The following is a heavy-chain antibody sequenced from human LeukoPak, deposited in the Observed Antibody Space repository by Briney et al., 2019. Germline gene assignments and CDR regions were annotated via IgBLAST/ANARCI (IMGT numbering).Heavy chain of an antibody. V-gene: IGHV1-46*01. D-gene: IGHD5-24*01. CDR2: INPSGGST. J-gene: IGHJ3*02. Sequence: GASVKVSCKASGYTFTSYYMHWVRQAPGQGLEWMGIINPSGGSTSYAQKFQGRVTMTRDMSTSTVYMELSSLRSEDTAVYYCARARDGYNYYGAFDIWGQGTMVTVSS. CDR3: ARARDGYNYYGAFDI. CDR1: GYTFTSYY.